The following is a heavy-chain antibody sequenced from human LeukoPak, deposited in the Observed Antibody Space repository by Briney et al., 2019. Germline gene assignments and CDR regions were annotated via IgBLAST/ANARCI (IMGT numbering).Heavy chain of an antibody. CDR1: GGTFSSYA. Sequence: SVKVSCKASGGTFSSYAISWVRQAPGQGLEWMGGIIPIFGTANYAQKFQGRVTITTDESTRTAYMELSSLRSEDTAVYYSAMAPFYYDSIGYPDYWGRGTLVTVSS. V-gene: IGHV1-69*05. J-gene: IGHJ4*02. CDR2: IIPIFGTA. D-gene: IGHD3-22*01. CDR3: AMAPFYYDSIGYPDY.